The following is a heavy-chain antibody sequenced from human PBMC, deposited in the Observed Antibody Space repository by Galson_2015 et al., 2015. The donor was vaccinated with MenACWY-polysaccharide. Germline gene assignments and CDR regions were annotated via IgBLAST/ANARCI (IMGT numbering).Heavy chain of an antibody. D-gene: IGHD1-26*01. Sequence: PALVKPTQTLTLTCTFSGFSLNTGGVGVGWIRQPPGKALEWLALIYWSDQMGHSPSLQSRLAITKDTSKNQVVLTMTNVDPVDTATYYCVHALGINYFDFWGQGTLVTVSA. CDR3: VHALGINYFDF. V-gene: IGHV2-5*01. J-gene: IGHJ4*02. CDR2: IYWSDQM. CDR1: GFSLNTGGVG.